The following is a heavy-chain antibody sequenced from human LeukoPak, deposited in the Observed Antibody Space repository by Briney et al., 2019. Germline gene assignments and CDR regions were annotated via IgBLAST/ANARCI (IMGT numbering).Heavy chain of an antibody. D-gene: IGHD3-3*01. CDR2: IIPIFGTA. J-gene: IGHJ6*02. V-gene: IGHV1-69*13. CDR3: ARDQNFWSGYYRDYYYYGMDV. Sequence: GASVKASCKASGGTFSSYAISWVRQAPGQGLEWMGGIIPIFGTANYAQKFQGRVTITADESTSTAYMELSSLRSEDTAMYYCARDQNFWSGYYRDYYYYGMDVWGQGTTVTVSS. CDR1: GGTFSSYA.